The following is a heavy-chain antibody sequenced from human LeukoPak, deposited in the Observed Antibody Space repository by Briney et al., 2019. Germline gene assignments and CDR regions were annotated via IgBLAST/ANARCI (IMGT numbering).Heavy chain of an antibody. CDR3: AAASALSSSWRS. Sequence: PGRSLRLSCPVAGFIFNNYWMHWVRQAPENGPEWVAYITANNTTKYYADSVKGRFTISRDNGKKSLFLQMNSLRAEDTAVYYCAAASALSSSWRSWGQGTVVSVFS. J-gene: IGHJ5*02. V-gene: IGHV3-48*01. CDR1: GFIFNNYW. CDR2: ITANNTTK. D-gene: IGHD6-13*01.